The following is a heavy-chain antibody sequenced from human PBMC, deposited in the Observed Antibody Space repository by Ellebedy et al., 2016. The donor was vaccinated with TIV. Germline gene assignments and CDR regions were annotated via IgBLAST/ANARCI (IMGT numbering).Heavy chain of an antibody. J-gene: IGHJ4*02. CDR3: ARDKDCTAGSCFDGIDY. CDR2: ISSGTSFI. Sequence: GESLKISXAASGFTFRDYSINWVRQAPGKGLEWVSSISSGTSFIYYADSVKGRFTISRDNAKNSLYLQMNSLRAEDTGVYYCARDKDCTAGSCFDGIDYWGQGTPVTVSS. CDR1: GFTFRDYS. D-gene: IGHD2-8*02. V-gene: IGHV3-21*01.